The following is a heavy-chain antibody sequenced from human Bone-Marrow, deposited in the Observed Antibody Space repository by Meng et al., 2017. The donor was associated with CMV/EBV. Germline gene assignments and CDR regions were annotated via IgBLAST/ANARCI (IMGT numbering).Heavy chain of an antibody. D-gene: IGHD6-6*01. Sequence: GGPLRPSLAAPGFTFDDYAMHWVRQAQGKGWEWVSGISWNSGSIGYADSVKGRFTISRDNAKNSLYLQMNSLRAEDTAIYYCARGVSIGSPYWFDPWGQGILVTVSS. J-gene: IGHJ5*02. CDR3: ARGVSIGSPYWFDP. CDR1: GFTFDDYA. V-gene: IGHV3-9*01. CDR2: ISWNSGSI.